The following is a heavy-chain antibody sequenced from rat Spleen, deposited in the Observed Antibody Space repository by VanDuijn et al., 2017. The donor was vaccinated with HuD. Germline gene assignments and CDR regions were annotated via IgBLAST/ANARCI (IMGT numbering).Heavy chain of an antibody. V-gene: IGHV5S13*01. Sequence: EVQLVESGGGLVQPGRSLKLSCAASGFTFSDYDMAWVRQAPTKGLEWIASINTGGGNTYYRDSVKGRFTISRDNAKNTLYLQMDSLRSEDTATYYCARHPWDYSGDYVMDAWGQGASVTVSS. J-gene: IGHJ4*01. D-gene: IGHD1-1*01. CDR2: INTGGGNT. CDR1: GFTFSDYD. CDR3: ARHPWDYSGDYVMDA.